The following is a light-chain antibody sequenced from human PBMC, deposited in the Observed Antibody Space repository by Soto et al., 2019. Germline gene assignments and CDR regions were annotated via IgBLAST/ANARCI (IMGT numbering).Light chain of an antibody. Sequence: ESVLTQSPGTLSLSPGERATLSCRTSQSVIRNYLAWYQQTPGRSPRLLIYGASNRATGIPDRFSGSGSGTDFTLTISVLEAEDFAEYYCQKYDTAPYTFGQGTRLAFK. J-gene: IGKJ2*01. V-gene: IGKV3-20*01. CDR2: GAS. CDR3: QKYDTAPYT. CDR1: QSVIRNY.